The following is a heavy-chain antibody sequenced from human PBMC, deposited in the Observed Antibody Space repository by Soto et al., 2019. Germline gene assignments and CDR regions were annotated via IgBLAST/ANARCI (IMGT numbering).Heavy chain of an antibody. CDR1: GGSISSSSYY. CDR2: IYYSGST. Sequence: SETLSLTCTVSGGSISSSSYYWGWIRQPPGKGLEWIGSIYYSGSTYYNPSLKSRVTISVYTSKNQFSLKLSSVTAADTAVYYCAKPTNGDYDAFDIWGQGTMVTVSS. J-gene: IGHJ3*02. V-gene: IGHV4-39*01. D-gene: IGHD4-17*01. CDR3: AKPTNGDYDAFDI.